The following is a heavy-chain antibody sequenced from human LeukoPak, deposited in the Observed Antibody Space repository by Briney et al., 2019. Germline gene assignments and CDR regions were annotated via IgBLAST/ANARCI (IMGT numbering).Heavy chain of an antibody. CDR2: IRSKAYGGTP. J-gene: IGHJ4*02. CDR3: TRDSHDSSGYYFRDY. Sequence: GRSLRLSCTASGFTFGDYAMSWVRQAPGKGLEWVAFIRSKAYGGTPEYAASVNGRFTISRDDSKSIAYLQMNSLKSEDTAVYYCTRDSHDSSGYYFRDYWGQGTLVTVSS. D-gene: IGHD3-22*01. CDR1: GFTFGDYA. V-gene: IGHV3-49*04.